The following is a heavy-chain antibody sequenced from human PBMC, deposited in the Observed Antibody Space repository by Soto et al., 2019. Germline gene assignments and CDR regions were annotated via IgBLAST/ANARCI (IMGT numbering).Heavy chain of an antibody. CDR2: MNPNSGNT. Sequence: ASVKVSWKASGYTFTSYDIHWVRQATGQGREWMGWMNPNSGNTGYAQKFQGRVTMTRNTSISTAYMELSSLRSEDTAVYYCARGGLWFGELLSDYYYGMDVWGQGTTVTVSS. V-gene: IGHV1-8*01. CDR1: GYTFTSYD. D-gene: IGHD3-10*01. CDR3: ARGGLWFGELLSDYYYGMDV. J-gene: IGHJ6*02.